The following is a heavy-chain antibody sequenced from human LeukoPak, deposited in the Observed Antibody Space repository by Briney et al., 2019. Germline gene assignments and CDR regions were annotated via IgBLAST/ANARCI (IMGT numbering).Heavy chain of an antibody. CDR1: GYTFTSYG. D-gene: IGHD3-3*01. V-gene: IGHV1-18*01. CDR3: ARGAGYDFWSGYVPHYFDY. J-gene: IGHJ4*02. Sequence: AASVKVSCKASGYTFTSYGISWVRQAPGQGLEWMGWISAYNGNTNYAQKLQGRVTMTTDTSTSTAYMELRSLRSDDTAVYYCARGAGYDFWSGYVPHYFDYWGQGTLVTVPS. CDR2: ISAYNGNT.